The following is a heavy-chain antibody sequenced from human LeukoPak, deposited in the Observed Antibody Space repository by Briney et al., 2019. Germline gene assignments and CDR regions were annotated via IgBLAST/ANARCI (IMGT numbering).Heavy chain of an antibody. J-gene: IGHJ4*02. CDR1: GFTFSSYS. D-gene: IGHD4-17*01. Sequence: GRSLTLSCAASGFTFSSYSMHWVRQAPGKGLEWVAVISYDGSNKYYADSVKGRFTITRDNSKNTLYLQMNSLRAEDTAVYYCARERGPDYGDYPDYFDYWGQGTLVTVSS. V-gene: IGHV3-30-3*01. CDR2: ISYDGSNK. CDR3: ARERGPDYGDYPDYFDY.